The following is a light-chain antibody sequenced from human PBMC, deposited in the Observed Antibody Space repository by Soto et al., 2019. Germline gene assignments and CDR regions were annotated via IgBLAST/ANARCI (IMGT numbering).Light chain of an antibody. CDR3: AAWDASLDGYV. J-gene: IGLJ1*01. Sequence: QPVLTQPPSASGTPGQRGTISCSTSSSNLGDNTVNWYQQVPGTAPKLLIYDYDQRPSGVPDRFSGSKSGTSASLAISGLQSEDEADYYCAAWDASLDGYVFGTGTKVTVL. CDR2: DYD. V-gene: IGLV1-44*01. CDR1: SSNLGDNT.